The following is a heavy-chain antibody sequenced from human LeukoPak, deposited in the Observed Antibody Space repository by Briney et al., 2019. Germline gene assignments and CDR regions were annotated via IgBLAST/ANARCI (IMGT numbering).Heavy chain of an antibody. CDR3: ARRSITMVRGVIINSWFDP. J-gene: IGHJ5*02. Sequence: PSETLSLTCSVSGGSISAYYWGWIRQPPGKGLEWIGTIYYSGSTYYNPSLKSRVAISVDTSKNQFSLKLSSVTAADTAVYYCARRSITMVRGVIINSWFDPWGQGTLVTVSS. CDR1: GGSISAYY. CDR2: IYYSGST. V-gene: IGHV4-39*07. D-gene: IGHD3-10*01.